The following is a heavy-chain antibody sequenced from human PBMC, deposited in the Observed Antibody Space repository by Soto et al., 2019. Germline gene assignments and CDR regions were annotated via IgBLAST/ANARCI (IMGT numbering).Heavy chain of an antibody. Sequence: EVQLVESGGGLVQPGRSLRLSCAASGCTFDDYAMHWVRQAPGKGLEWVSGISWNSGSIGYADSVKGRFTISRDNAKNSLYLQMNSLRAEDTALYYCAKDRGGVAAAGLDYWGQGTLVTVSS. D-gene: IGHD6-13*01. V-gene: IGHV3-9*01. CDR3: AKDRGGVAAAGLDY. CDR2: ISWNSGSI. J-gene: IGHJ4*02. CDR1: GCTFDDYA.